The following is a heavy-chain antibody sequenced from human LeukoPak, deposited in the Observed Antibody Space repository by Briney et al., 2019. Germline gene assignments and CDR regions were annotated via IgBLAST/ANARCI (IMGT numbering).Heavy chain of an antibody. Sequence: PGRSLRLSCAASGFTFSSYGMHWVRQAPGKGLEWVAVIWYDGSNKYYADSVKGRFTISRDNSKNTLYLQMNSLRTEDTAVYYCASSSYGDYGGDYWGQGTLVTVSS. J-gene: IGHJ4*02. V-gene: IGHV3-33*01. CDR1: GFTFSSYG. CDR2: IWYDGSNK. CDR3: ASSSYGDYGGDY. D-gene: IGHD4-17*01.